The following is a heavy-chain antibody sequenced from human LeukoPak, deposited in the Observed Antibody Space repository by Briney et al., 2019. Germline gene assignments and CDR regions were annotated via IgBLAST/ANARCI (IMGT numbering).Heavy chain of an antibody. CDR1: GFTLSSYS. CDR3: ARRYSSSSPLFDY. J-gene: IGHJ4*02. Sequence: GGSLRLSCAASGFTLSSYSMNWVRQAPGKGLEWVSYISSSSSTIYYADPVKGRFTISRDNAKNSLYLQMNSLRAEDTAVYYCARRYSSSSPLFDYWGQGTLVTVSS. CDR2: ISSSSSTI. V-gene: IGHV3-48*04. D-gene: IGHD6-6*01.